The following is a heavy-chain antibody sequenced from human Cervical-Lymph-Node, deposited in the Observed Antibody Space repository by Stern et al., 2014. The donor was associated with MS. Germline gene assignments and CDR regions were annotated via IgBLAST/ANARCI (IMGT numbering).Heavy chain of an antibody. D-gene: IGHD3-22*01. CDR1: GVSISSSFYY. CDR2: MYSSGST. J-gene: IGHJ4*02. V-gene: IGHV4-61*02. Sequence: QVQLQESGPGLVRPSQTLSLTCTVSGVSISSSFYYWNWIRQPAGKGLEWIGRMYSSGSTNYNPSLKSGVTISVTTSRTRVPLRLTSVTAADTAVYFCAREDYDSSGYYLDYWGQGDLVTVSS. CDR3: AREDYDSSGYYLDY.